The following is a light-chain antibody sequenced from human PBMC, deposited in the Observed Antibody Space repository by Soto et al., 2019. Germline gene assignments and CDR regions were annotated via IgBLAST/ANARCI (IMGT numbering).Light chain of an antibody. CDR1: SSSIGSNT. Sequence: QSVLTQPPSASGTPGQRVIISCSGSSSSIGSNTVNWYQQLPGMAPKLLIYNNNQRPSGVPDRFSGSKSGTSASLAISGLRSADEADYYCATWDDSRNKHFGTGTKVTVL. CDR2: NNN. V-gene: IGLV1-44*01. J-gene: IGLJ1*01. CDR3: ATWDDSRNKH.